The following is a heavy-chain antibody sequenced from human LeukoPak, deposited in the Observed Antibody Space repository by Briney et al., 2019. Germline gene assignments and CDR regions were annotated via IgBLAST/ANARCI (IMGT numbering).Heavy chain of an antibody. CDR3: ARDGGHSTDLDY. V-gene: IGHV3-74*01. Sequence: GGSLRLSCAASGFTFSRYWVHWVRQAPGKGLVWVSRISPDGSSTNYADSVKGRFTISRDNAKNTLYLQMNSLRAEDTAVYYCARDGGHSTDLDYWGQGTLVTVSS. J-gene: IGHJ4*02. CDR1: GFTFSRYW. D-gene: IGHD2/OR15-2a*01. CDR2: ISPDGSST.